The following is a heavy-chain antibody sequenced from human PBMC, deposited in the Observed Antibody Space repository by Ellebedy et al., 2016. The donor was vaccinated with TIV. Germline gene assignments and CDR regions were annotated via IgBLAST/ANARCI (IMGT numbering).Heavy chain of an antibody. CDR3: AVVDFC. V-gene: IGHV3-53*01. Sequence: LSLTCAASGFTFSTSALNWVRQAPGKGLDWVSVIFTSDVTSYTDSVRGRFTISRDTYKNTVHLQMNSLRVEDTAIYYCAVVDFCWGQGTQVTVSS. CDR1: GFTFSTSA. D-gene: IGHD2-15*01. J-gene: IGHJ4*02. CDR2: IFTSDVT.